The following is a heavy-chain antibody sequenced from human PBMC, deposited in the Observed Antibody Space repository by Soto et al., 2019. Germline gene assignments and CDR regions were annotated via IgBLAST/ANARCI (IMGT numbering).Heavy chain of an antibody. Sequence: SETLSLTCTVSGGSISSYYWSWIRQPPGKGLEWIGYIYYSGSTNYNPSLKSRVTISVDTSKNQFSLKLSSVTAADTAVYYCARASTWFDPWGQGTLVTVSS. V-gene: IGHV4-59*01. J-gene: IGHJ5*02. CDR2: IYYSGST. CDR3: ARASTWFDP. CDR1: GGSISSYY.